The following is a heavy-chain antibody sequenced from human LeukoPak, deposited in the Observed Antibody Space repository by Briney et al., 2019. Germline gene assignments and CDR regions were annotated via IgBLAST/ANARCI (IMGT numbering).Heavy chain of an antibody. CDR1: GFTFSSYG. CDR3: AKDRRGNWNYVGAFDI. D-gene: IGHD1-7*01. J-gene: IGHJ3*02. Sequence: GGSLRLSCAASGFTFSSYGMHWVRQAPGKGLEWVAFIRYDGSNKYYADSVKGRFTISRDNSKNTLYLQMNSLRAEDTAVYYCAKDRRGNWNYVGAFDIWGQGTMVTVSS. V-gene: IGHV3-30*02. CDR2: IRYDGSNK.